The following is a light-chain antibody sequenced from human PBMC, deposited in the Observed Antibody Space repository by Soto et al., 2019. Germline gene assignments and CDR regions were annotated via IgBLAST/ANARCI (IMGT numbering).Light chain of an antibody. Sequence: EIVMTQSPATLSVSPGERATLSCRASQSVSSNLAWYQQKPGQAPRLLIYGASTRATGIPARFSGSGSGTEFTLTISSLQSEDFPVYYCQQYNSWPSWTFGQGTKVEFK. J-gene: IGKJ1*01. V-gene: IGKV3-15*01. CDR1: QSVSSN. CDR3: QQYNSWPSWT. CDR2: GAS.